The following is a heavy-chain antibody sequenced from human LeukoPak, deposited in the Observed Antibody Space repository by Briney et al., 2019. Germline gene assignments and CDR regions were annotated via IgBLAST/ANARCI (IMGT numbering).Heavy chain of an antibody. Sequence: SETLSLTCTVSGGSISSSSYYWGWIRQPPGKGLEWIGSIYYSGSTYYNPSLKSRVTISVDTSKNQFSLKLSSVTAADTAVYYCASYDILTGYYQLDYWGPGALVTVSS. CDR3: ASYDILTGYYQLDY. CDR2: IYYSGST. V-gene: IGHV4-39*07. CDR1: GGSISSSSYY. D-gene: IGHD3-9*01. J-gene: IGHJ4*02.